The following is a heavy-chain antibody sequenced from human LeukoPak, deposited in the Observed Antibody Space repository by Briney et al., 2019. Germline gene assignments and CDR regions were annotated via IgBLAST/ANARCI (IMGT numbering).Heavy chain of an antibody. CDR1: GFSVINNY. Sequence: GGSLRLSCAASGFSVINNYMSWVRQAPGKGLEWVSVIYEGDSTYYADSVKGRFTITRDNSKNTLYLQMNSLRAEDTAVYYCAREESGSYFCYWGQGTLVTVSS. V-gene: IGHV3-53*01. J-gene: IGHJ4*02. CDR2: IYEGDST. CDR3: AREESGSYFCY. D-gene: IGHD1-26*01.